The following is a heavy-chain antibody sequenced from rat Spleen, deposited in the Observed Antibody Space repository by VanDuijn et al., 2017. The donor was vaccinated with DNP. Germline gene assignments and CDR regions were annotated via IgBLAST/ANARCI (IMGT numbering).Heavy chain of an antibody. D-gene: IGHD1-3*01. CDR1: GFTFTFYG. J-gene: IGHJ2*01. V-gene: IGHV5S23*01. CDR3: ARHDYGSYYFDY. Sequence: EVQLVESGGGLVQPGRSLKLSCAASGFTFTFYGMAWVRQAPKKGLEWVASITASGGSTSYRDSVKGRFTISRDNAKSTLYLQMDSLRSEDTATYYCARHDYGSYYFDYWGQGVMVTVSS. CDR2: ITASGGST.